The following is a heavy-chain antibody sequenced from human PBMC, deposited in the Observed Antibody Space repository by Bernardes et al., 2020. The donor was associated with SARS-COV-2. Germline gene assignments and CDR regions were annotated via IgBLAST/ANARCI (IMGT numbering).Heavy chain of an antibody. CDR1: GFTFSSYW. J-gene: IGHJ4*02. Sequence: GGSLRLSCAASGFTFSSYWMSWIRQAPGKGLEWVANIKQDGSEKHYLDSVRGRFTISRDNAENSLSLQMNSLRAEDTAVYYCARRVAESATGGYFDSWGQGTLATVSS. CDR3: ARRVAESATGGYFDS. CDR2: IKQDGSEK. D-gene: IGHD2-15*01. V-gene: IGHV3-7*03.